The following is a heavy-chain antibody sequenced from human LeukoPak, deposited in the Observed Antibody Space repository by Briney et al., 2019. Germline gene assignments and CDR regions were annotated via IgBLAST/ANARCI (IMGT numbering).Heavy chain of an antibody. CDR3: ARGIFGQYCSGGSCYRSWFDP. CDR2: INPSGGST. D-gene: IGHD2-15*01. V-gene: IGHV1-46*01. CDR1: GYTFTSYY. Sequence: ASVKVSCKASGYTFTSYYMHWVRQAPGQGLEWMGIINPSGGSTSYAQKFQGGVTMTRDTSTSTVYMELSSLRSEDTAVYYCARGIFGQYCSGGSCYRSWFDPWGQGTLVTVSS. J-gene: IGHJ5*02.